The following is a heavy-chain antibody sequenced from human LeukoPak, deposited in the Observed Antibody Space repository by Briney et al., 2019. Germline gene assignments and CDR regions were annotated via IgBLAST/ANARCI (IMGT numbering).Heavy chain of an antibody. V-gene: IGHV3-21*01. CDR3: ARDAAVSGIDY. CDR2: ISRSSSYM. Sequence: GGSLRLSCAASGFTFSSYTMNWVRQAPGKGLEWVSSISRSSSYMYYADSLKGRFTISRDNAKNSLYLQMNSLRAEDTAVYYCARDAAVSGIDYWGQGTLVTVSS. CDR1: GFTFSSYT. J-gene: IGHJ4*02. D-gene: IGHD6-19*01.